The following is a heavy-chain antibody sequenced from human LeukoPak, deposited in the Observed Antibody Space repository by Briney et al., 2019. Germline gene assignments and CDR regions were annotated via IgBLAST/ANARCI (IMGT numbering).Heavy chain of an antibody. CDR1: GFTFSSYS. CDR3: ARDILRGSGWYPFDY. CDR2: ISSSSSYI. Sequence: PGGSLRLSCAASGFTFSSYSMIWVRQAPGKGLEWVSSISSSSSYIYYADSVKGRFTVSRDNAKNSLYLQMNSLRAEDTAVYYCARDILRGSGWYPFDYWGQGTLVTVSS. V-gene: IGHV3-21*01. D-gene: IGHD6-19*01. J-gene: IGHJ4*02.